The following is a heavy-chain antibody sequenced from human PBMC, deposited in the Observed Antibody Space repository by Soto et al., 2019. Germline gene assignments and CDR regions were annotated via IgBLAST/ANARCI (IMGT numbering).Heavy chain of an antibody. Sequence: EVQLVESGGGLVQPGGSLRLSCAASGFTFSTYWMHWVRQAPGKGLVWVSRINSDGSSTSYADSVKGRFTISRDNAKNTLYLQMKSLRAEDTAVYYCSTLVVPAAPLSYWGQGTLVTGSS. V-gene: IGHV3-74*01. D-gene: IGHD2-2*01. J-gene: IGHJ4*02. CDR2: INSDGSST. CDR3: STLVVPAAPLSY. CDR1: GFTFSTYW.